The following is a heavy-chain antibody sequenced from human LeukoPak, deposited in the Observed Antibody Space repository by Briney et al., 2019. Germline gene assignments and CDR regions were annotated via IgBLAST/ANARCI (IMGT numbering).Heavy chain of an antibody. D-gene: IGHD1-20*01. CDR1: GYTFTSYY. V-gene: IGHV1-46*03. CDR3: ARDSRGYNWNDEGGLY. J-gene: IGHJ4*02. Sequence: ASVKVSCKASGYTFTSYYMHWVRQAPGQGLEWMGIINPSGGSTSYAQKFQGRVTMTRDTSTSTVYTELSSLRSEDTAVYYCARDSRGYNWNDEGGLYWGQGTLVTVSS. CDR2: INPSGGST.